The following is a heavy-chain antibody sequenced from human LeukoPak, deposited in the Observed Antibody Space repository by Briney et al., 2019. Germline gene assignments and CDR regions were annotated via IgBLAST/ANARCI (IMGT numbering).Heavy chain of an antibody. CDR3: ARGSYYDILTGYHRPSEFVY. CDR2: ISAYNGNT. J-gene: IGHJ4*02. D-gene: IGHD3-9*01. V-gene: IGHV1-18*04. Sequence: ASLKVSCKASGYTFTTYGISWVRQAPGQGLEWMGWISAYNGNTNYAQKLQGRVTMTTDTSTSTAYMELRSLRSDDTAVYYCARGSYYDILTGYHRPSEFVYWGQGTLVTVSS. CDR1: GYTFTTYG.